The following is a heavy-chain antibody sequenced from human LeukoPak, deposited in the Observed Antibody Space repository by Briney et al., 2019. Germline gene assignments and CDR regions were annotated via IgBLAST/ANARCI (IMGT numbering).Heavy chain of an antibody. CDR2: INHSGST. Sequence: PSETLSLPCAVYGGSFSGYYWSWLRQPPGKGLEWLGEINHSGSTNYNPSLKSRVNIPVDTSKNQFSLKLSSVTAADTAVYYWASLNGDYCTYWGQGTLVSVSS. V-gene: IGHV4-34*01. CDR3: ASLNGDYCTY. CDR1: GGSFSGYY. D-gene: IGHD4-17*01. J-gene: IGHJ4*02.